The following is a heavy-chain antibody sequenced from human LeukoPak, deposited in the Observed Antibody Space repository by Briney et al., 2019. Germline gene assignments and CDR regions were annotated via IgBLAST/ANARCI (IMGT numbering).Heavy chain of an antibody. CDR2: IYSDNT. CDR3: ARSQGPYDY. V-gene: IGHV3-66*01. Sequence: GGSLRLSCAASGFTFSSYSMSWVRQAPGKGLEWVSFIYSDNTHYSDSVKGRFTISRDNAKNTLYLQLNSLRAEDTAIYYCARSQGPYDYWGQGTLVTVSP. CDR1: GFTFSSYS. J-gene: IGHJ4*02.